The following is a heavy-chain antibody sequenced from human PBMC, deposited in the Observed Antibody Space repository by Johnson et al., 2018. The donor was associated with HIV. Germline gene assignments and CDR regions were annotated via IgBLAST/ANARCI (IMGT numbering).Heavy chain of an antibody. D-gene: IGHD6-13*01. CDR3: ARSSSTAAPGRDAFDI. J-gene: IGHJ3*02. CDR1: GFTFSSYD. CDR2: IGTAGDT. Sequence: VQLVESGGGFIKPGGSLRLSCAASGFTFSSYDMHWVRQATGKGLEWVSAIGTAGDTYYPGSVKGRFTIARENAKNSLYLQMNSLRAGDTAVYYCARSSSTAAPGRDAFDIWGQGTMVTVSS. V-gene: IGHV3-13*01.